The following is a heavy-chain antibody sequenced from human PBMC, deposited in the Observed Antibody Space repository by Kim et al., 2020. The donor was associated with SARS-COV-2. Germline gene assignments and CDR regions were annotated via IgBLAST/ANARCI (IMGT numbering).Heavy chain of an antibody. V-gene: IGHV3-23*01. J-gene: IGHJ3*02. CDR2: ISGSGGST. CDR1: GFTFSSYA. Sequence: GGSLRLSCAASGFTFSSYAMSWVRQAPGKGLEWVSAISGSGGSTYYADSVKGRFTISRDNSKNTLYLQMNSLRAEDTAVYYCAKARPTITMIVVVDAFDIWGQGTMVTVSS. CDR3: AKARPTITMIVVVDAFDI. D-gene: IGHD3-22*01.